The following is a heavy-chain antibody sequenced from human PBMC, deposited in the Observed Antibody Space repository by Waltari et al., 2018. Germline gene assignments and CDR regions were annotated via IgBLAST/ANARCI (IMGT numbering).Heavy chain of an antibody. CDR3: ARPTTVTTIWYFDL. Sequence: QLQLQESGPGLVKPSETLSLTCTVSGGSISSSSYYWGWIRQPPGKGLEWIGSNDYSVGTYYNPSLKSRVTISVDTSKNQFSLKLSSVTAADTAVYYCARPTTVTTIWYFDLWGRGTLVTVSS. CDR2: NDYSVGT. V-gene: IGHV4-39*01. CDR1: GGSISSSSYY. D-gene: IGHD4-17*01. J-gene: IGHJ2*01.